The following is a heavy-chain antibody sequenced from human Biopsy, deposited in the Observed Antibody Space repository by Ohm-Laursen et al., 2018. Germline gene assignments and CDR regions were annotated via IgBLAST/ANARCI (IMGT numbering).Heavy chain of an antibody. D-gene: IGHD5-24*01. CDR3: ARGGFGLDGYNSP. CDR2: ISGRGAT. Sequence: GTLSLPCTVSGHSIRSDYWSWIRQSPRKGLEWMGHISGRGATNYNASLRGRVTTSVDTSKHQFSLRLTSATAADTAVCYCARGGFGLDGYNSPWGRGTLVIVSS. J-gene: IGHJ5*02. V-gene: IGHV4-59*01. CDR1: GHSIRSDY.